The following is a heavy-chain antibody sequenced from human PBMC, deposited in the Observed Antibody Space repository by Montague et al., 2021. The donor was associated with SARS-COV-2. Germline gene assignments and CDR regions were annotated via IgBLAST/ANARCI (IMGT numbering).Heavy chain of an antibody. V-gene: IGHV3-53*01. CDR2: INLAGDT. Sequence: SLRLSCAPSGFSVSDFFMSWVRQGPVRGLEWLSYINLAGDTYYADSVKGRFTISRDTSNNRVFLQMNSLRVDDTALYYCVRALGSGYDLWGQGTLVTVSS. D-gene: IGHD3-9*01. CDR3: VRALGSGYDL. CDR1: GFSVSDFF. J-gene: IGHJ5*02.